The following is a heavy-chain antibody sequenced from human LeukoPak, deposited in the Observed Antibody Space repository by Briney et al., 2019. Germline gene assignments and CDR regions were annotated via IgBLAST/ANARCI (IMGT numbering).Heavy chain of an antibody. CDR1: GFTFDDYA. CDR3: AKDDRPYYDFWSGYDY. D-gene: IGHD3-3*01. Sequence: GGSLRVSCAASGFTFDDYAMHWVRQAPGKGLEWVSGISWNSGSIGYADSVKGRFTISRDNAKNSLYLQMNSLRAEDMALYYCAKDDRPYYDFWSGYDYWGQGTLVTVSS. V-gene: IGHV3-9*03. J-gene: IGHJ4*02. CDR2: ISWNSGSI.